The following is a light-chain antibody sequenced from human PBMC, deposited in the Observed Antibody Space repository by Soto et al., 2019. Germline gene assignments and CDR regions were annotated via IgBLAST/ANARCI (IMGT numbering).Light chain of an antibody. Sequence: EIVLTQSPGTLSLSPGERATLSCRASQSVSNNYLAWYQQKPGQAPRLLIYGASNRATGIPDRFSGSGSGTDFTLTISSLQPEDFATYYCQQLNSYPITFGQGTRLGIK. V-gene: IGKV3-20*01. CDR2: GAS. J-gene: IGKJ5*01. CDR1: QSVSNNY. CDR3: QQLNSYPIT.